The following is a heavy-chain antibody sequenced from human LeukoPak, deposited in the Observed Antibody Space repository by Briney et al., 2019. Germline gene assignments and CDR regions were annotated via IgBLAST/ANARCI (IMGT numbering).Heavy chain of an antibody. Sequence: GGSLRLSCAASGFTFSSYWMNWVRQAPGKGLEWVANIKQDGSEKYYVDSVKGRFTISRDNAKNSLYLQMNSLRAEDTAVYYCVRAKSGSYYSDFDYWGQGTLVTVSS. CDR2: IKQDGSEK. CDR3: VRAKSGSYYSDFDY. CDR1: GFTFSSYW. J-gene: IGHJ4*02. V-gene: IGHV3-7*01. D-gene: IGHD1-26*01.